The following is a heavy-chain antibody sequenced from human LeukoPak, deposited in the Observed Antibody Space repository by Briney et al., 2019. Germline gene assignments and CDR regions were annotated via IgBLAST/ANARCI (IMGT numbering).Heavy chain of an antibody. CDR1: GYSFTSYW. CDR2: IDPSDSYT. V-gene: IGHV5-10-1*01. J-gene: IGHJ6*02. CDR3: ARLDSSSYNDTVYYYYGMDV. D-gene: IGHD6-13*01. Sequence: GESLRISCKGSGYSFTSYWISWVRQMPGNGLEWMGRIDPSDSYTNYSPSFQGHVTISADKSISTAYLQWSSLKASDTAMYYCARLDSSSYNDTVYYYYGMDVWGQGTTVTVSS.